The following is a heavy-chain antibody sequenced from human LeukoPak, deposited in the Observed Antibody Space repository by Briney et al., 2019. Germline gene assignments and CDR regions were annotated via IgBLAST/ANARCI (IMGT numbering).Heavy chain of an antibody. CDR2: ISSSSSYI. D-gene: IGHD3-22*01. J-gene: IGHJ4*02. CDR3: ARDGSGYSDPVDY. Sequence: PGGSLRLSCAASGFTFSSYTMNWVRQASGKGLEWVSSISSSSSYIYYADSVKGRFTISRHNAKNSLFLQMNCLRAEDSAVYYCARDGSGYSDPVDYWGQGTLVTVSS. V-gene: IGHV3-21*01. CDR1: GFTFSSYT.